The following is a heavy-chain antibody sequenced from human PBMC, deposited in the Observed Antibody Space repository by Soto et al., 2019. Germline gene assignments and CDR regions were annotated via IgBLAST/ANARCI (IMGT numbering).Heavy chain of an antibody. Sequence: SETLSLTCAVYGGSFSGYYWSWIRQPPGKGLEWIGEINHSGSTNYNPSLKSRVTISVDTSKNQFSLKLSSVTAADTAVYYCARARGYSGYDRTDYWGQGTLVTRLL. J-gene: IGHJ4*02. CDR3: ARARGYSGYDRTDY. CDR1: GGSFSGYY. CDR2: INHSGST. D-gene: IGHD5-12*01. V-gene: IGHV4-34*01.